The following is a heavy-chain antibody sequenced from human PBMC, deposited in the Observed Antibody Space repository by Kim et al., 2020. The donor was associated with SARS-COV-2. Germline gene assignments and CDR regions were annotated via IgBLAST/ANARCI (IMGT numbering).Heavy chain of an antibody. CDR1: GFAVYRFA. CDR3: AKDHPSPGWPTFGD. J-gene: IGHJ4*02. CDR2: ITNNNGKT. D-gene: IGHD6-19*01. Sequence: GGSLRLSCAASGFAVYRFAMNWVRQAPGKRLEWISAITNNNGKTYYQDSVKGRFTISRDESKNIVYLHMNSLRVEDTAVYYCAKDHPSPGWPTFGDWGQGTLVAASS. V-gene: IGHV3-23*01.